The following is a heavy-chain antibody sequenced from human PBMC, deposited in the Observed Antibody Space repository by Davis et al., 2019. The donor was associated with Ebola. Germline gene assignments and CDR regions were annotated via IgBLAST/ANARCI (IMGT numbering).Heavy chain of an antibody. CDR3: ATFDSSGYYPSSYYFAY. D-gene: IGHD3-22*01. CDR1: GGSVSSGNYY. V-gene: IGHV4-61*01. CDR2: IYYSGST. J-gene: IGHJ4*02. Sequence: SETLSLTCTVSGGSVSSGNYYWSWIRQPPGKGLEWLAYIYYSGSTNYNPSLKSRVTISLDTSTNQFSLKLYSVTAADTAIYYCATFDSSGYYPSSYYFAYWGQGTLVTVSS.